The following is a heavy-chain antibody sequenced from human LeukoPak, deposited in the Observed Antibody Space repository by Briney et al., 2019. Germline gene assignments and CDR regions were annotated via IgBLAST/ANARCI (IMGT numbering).Heavy chain of an antibody. CDR3: ASLTGTTDTSGAFDI. V-gene: IGHV5-51*01. CDR2: IYPGDSDT. Sequence: ASVKVSCKASGGTFSSYAISWVRQMPGKGLEWMGIIYPGDSDTRYSPSFQGQVTISADKSISTAYLQWSSLKASDTAMYYCASLTGTTDTSGAFDIWGQGTMVTVTS. J-gene: IGHJ3*02. D-gene: IGHD1-20*01. CDR1: GGTFSSYA.